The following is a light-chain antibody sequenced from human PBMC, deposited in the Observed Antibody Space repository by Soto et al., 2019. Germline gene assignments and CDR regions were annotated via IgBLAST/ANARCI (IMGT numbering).Light chain of an antibody. V-gene: IGKV1-9*01. J-gene: IGKJ4*01. CDR2: TIS. Sequence: IQLTQSPSALSASVGDRVTITCRASQGVSSFLAWYQQKPGKAPKLLIYTISTWQSGVPSRCSGSGAGTDFTLTISSLQPEDFATYYCQQHNSYPLTFGGGTKVEIK. CDR1: QGVSSF. CDR3: QQHNSYPLT.